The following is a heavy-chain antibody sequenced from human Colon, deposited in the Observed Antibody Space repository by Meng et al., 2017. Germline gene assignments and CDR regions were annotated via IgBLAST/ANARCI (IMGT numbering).Heavy chain of an antibody. J-gene: IGHJ4*02. D-gene: IGHD4-17*01. CDR3: ARDTLYGTDY. Sequence: QVHLHESGPVLVRPSDDLSLVCTVSVGSIKSGGYHWSWVRQHPGKGLEYIGFMSDSGTTDYNPSLRSRVSISEIGSSKNQFSLTLRSVTAADTDTYFCARDTLYGTDYWGQGVLVTVSS. CDR2: MSDSGTT. CDR1: VGSIKSGGYH. V-gene: IGHV4-31*03.